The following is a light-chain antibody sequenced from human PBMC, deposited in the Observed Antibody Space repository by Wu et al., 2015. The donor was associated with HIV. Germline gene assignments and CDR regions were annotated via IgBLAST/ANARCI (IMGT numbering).Light chain of an antibody. Sequence: EIVLTQSPGTLSLSPGERATLSCRASQSFASSFLAWYQQKPGQAPRLLIYGASTRATGIPDRFSGSGSGTDFTLTISRPEPEDFAVYYCQQYSTSPQTFGPRDQGGNQT. CDR2: GAS. CDR3: QQYSTSPQT. CDR1: QSFASSF. V-gene: IGKV3-20*01. J-gene: IGKJ1*01.